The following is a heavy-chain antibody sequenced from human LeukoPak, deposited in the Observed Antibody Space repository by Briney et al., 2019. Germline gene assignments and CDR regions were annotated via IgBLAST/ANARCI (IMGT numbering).Heavy chain of an antibody. V-gene: IGHV3-23*01. D-gene: IGHD3-9*01. CDR1: GFTFSSYA. J-gene: IGHJ6*02. CDR3: AKADGDFDWLLLSTYYYYYGMDV. CDR2: IRGGDGSS. Sequence: GGSLRLSCAASGFTFSSYAMSWVRQASGKGLEWVSAIRGGDGSSYYTDSVKGRFTISRDNSKNTLYLQMNSLRAEDTAVYYCAKADGDFDWLLLSTYYYYYGMDVWGQGTTVTVSS.